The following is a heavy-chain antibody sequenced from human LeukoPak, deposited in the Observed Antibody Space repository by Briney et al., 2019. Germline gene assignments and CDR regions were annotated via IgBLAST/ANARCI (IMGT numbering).Heavy chain of an antibody. Sequence: GGSLRLSCAASGFTFSSYGMHWVRQAPGKGLEWVAVIWYDGSNKYYADSVKGRFTISRDNSKNTLYLQMNSLRAEDTAVYYCARAVVITYYDYGMDVWGQGTTVTVSS. CDR1: GFTFSSYG. CDR3: ARAVVITYYDYGMDV. CDR2: IWYDGSNK. J-gene: IGHJ6*02. D-gene: IGHD3-22*01. V-gene: IGHV3-33*01.